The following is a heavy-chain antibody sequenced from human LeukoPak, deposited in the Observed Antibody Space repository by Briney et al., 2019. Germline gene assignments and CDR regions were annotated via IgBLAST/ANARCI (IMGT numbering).Heavy chain of an antibody. D-gene: IGHD3-16*02. J-gene: IGHJ4*02. CDR3: ARGRDDDVWGSYPTCFDY. CDR1: GGSISSGTYY. CDR2: IYNSGNT. V-gene: IGHV4-61*02. Sequence: SQTLSLXCTVSGGSISSGTYYWSWIRHPAGKGLEWIGRIYNSGNTSYNPSLKSRVTISIDTSKNQFSLKLSSVTAADTAVYYCARGRDDDVWGSYPTCFDYWGQGTLVTVSS.